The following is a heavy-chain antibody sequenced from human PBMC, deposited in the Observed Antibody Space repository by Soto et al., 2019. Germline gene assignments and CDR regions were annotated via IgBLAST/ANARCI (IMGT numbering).Heavy chain of an antibody. CDR1: GDSVTSVNYF. CDR2: ISNSGIS. CDR3: ARGEGNSYDAYQLDT. V-gene: IGHV4-61*01. Sequence: PSETLSLIGAVSGDSVTSVNYFWTWIRQPPGGGLEWIGYISNSGISKYNPSLKSRAAMSQDTSKNQFSLNLHPVTAADTAVYFCARGEGNSYDAYQLDTWVQGALVTVSS. D-gene: IGHD3-22*01. J-gene: IGHJ5*02.